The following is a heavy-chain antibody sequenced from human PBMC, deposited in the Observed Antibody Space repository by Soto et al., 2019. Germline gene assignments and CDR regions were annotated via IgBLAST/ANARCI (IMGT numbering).Heavy chain of an antibody. CDR1: GDSMATGGHY. Sequence: SETLSLTCTVSGDSMATGGHYYNWIRQVPGKGLEWIGYVYYSGATHYTTSLRARATISRDTSKNQFSLRLISVTAADTALYYCARDKDLQPTVWGFWGQG. D-gene: IGHD3-16*01. V-gene: IGHV4-31*03. J-gene: IGHJ4*02. CDR2: VYYSGAT. CDR3: ARDKDLQPTVWGF.